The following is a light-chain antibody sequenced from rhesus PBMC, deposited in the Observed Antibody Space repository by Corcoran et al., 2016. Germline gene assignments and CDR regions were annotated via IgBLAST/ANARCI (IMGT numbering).Light chain of an antibody. J-gene: IGKJ1*01. CDR1: QGITSY. V-gene: IGKV1-25*01. CDR2: YAA. Sequence: DIQMTQSPSSVSASVGDRVTITCRASQGITSYLAWYQQQPGKAPKLLIYYAATLQSGVPSRFSGSGAGTEFTLTIRSLQPEDFATYYCQKYDSLPPTFGQGTKVEIK. CDR3: QKYDSLPPT.